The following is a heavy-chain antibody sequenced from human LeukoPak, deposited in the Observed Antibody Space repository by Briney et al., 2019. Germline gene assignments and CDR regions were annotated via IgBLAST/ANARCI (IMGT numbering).Heavy chain of an antibody. V-gene: IGHV4-4*02. Sequence: SETLSLTCGVSGGSISNTNWWTWFRQPPGKGLEWIGEVNLQGSTNYNPSLKSRVAISVYKSENHISLKLTSVTAADTAVYYCARGSGYYGMDVWGQGTTVTVSS. CDR3: ARGSGYYGMDV. D-gene: IGHD3-10*01. CDR1: GGSISNTNW. J-gene: IGHJ6*02. CDR2: VNLQGST.